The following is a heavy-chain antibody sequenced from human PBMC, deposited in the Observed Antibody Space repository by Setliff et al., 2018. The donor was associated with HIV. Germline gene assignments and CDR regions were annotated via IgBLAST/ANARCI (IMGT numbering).Heavy chain of an antibody. J-gene: IGHJ6*02. V-gene: IGHV1-2*02. CDR2: INPNSGGT. CDR1: GYTFTNYD. CDR3: ARYLVVVPVAVGGLDV. Sequence: ASVKVSCKASGYTFTNYDINWVRQATGQGLEWMGWINPNSGGTNYAQKFQGRVTMTRDTSISTAYMELSGLTSDDSAVYYCARYLVVVPVAVGGLDVWGQGTTVTVSS. D-gene: IGHD2-2*01.